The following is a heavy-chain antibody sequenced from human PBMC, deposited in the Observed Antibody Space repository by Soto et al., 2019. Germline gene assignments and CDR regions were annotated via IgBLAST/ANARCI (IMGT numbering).Heavy chain of an antibody. J-gene: IGHJ6*02. CDR2: ISYDGSNK. CDR3: ARDKGGAYCGGDCYTYYYYGMDV. CDR1: GFTFSSYA. Sequence: GGSLRLSCAASGFTFSSYAMHWVRQAPGKGLEWVAVISYDGSNKYYADSVKGRFTISRDNSKNTLYLQMNSLRAEDTAVYYCARDKGGAYCGGDCYTYYYYGMDVWGQGTTVTVS. D-gene: IGHD2-21*02. V-gene: IGHV3-30-3*01.